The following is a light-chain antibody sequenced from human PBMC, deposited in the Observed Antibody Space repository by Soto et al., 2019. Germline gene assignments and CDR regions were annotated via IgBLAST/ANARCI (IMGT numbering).Light chain of an antibody. CDR3: CSLTNGATWV. J-gene: IGLJ3*02. CDR2: EAS. Sequence: QSVLTQPASVSGSPGQSITISCTGTNIDVGSHNFVSWYQQYPGKAPKLLIYEASKRPSGLSNRFSGSKSGNTASLTISGLQAEDDADYYCCSLTNGATWVFGGGTKLIVL. CDR1: NIDVGSHNF. V-gene: IGLV2-23*01.